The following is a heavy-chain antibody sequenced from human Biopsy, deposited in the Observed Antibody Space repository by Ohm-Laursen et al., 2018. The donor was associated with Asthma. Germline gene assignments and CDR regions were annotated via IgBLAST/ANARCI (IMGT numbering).Heavy chain of an antibody. D-gene: IGHD5-18*01. Sequence: SQTLSLTCAVSGGSISSGGFSWTWIRQPPGKGLEWIGYIHNSGNTNYNPSLKSRVTISLDTSKNHFSLRLSFVTAADTAVYFCARGQGRGIQLWSLDPWGQGILVTVSS. V-gene: IGHV4-30-4*07. J-gene: IGHJ5*02. CDR1: GGSISSGGFS. CDR2: IHNSGNT. CDR3: ARGQGRGIQLWSLDP.